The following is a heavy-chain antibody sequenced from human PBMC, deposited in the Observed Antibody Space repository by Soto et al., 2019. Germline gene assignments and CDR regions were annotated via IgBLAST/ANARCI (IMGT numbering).Heavy chain of an antibody. CDR2: IYSSGST. J-gene: IGHJ5*02. CDR3: ARYCNSSSCYFDP. D-gene: IGHD2-2*01. CDR1: GGSISNCY. Sequence: SETLSLTCTVSGGSISNCYWNWIRQSPGKGLEWIGYIYSSGSTHYNPSLQNRVTISVDTSKNQFSLRLSSVTAADTAVYYCARYCNSSSCYFDPWGQGALVTSPQ. V-gene: IGHV4-59*08.